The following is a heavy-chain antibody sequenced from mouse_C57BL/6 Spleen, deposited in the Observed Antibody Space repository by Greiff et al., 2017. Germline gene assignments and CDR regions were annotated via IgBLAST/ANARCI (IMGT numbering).Heavy chain of an antibody. V-gene: IGHV1-64*01. J-gene: IGHJ3*01. Sequence: QVQLQQSGAELVKPGASVKLSCKASGYTFTSYWMHWVKQRPGQGLEWIGLIHPNSGSTNYTEKFKSKVTLTVDKSSSTAYMQLSSLTSEDSAVYYCARSYDDDRFAYWGQGTLVTVSA. D-gene: IGHD2-4*01. CDR1: GYTFTSYW. CDR2: IHPNSGST. CDR3: ARSYDDDRFAY.